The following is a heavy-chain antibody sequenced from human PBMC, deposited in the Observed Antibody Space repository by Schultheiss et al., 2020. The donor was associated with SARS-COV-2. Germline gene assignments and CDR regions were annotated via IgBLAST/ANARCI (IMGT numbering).Heavy chain of an antibody. Sequence: SQTLSLTCAVYGGSFSGYYWSWIRQPPGKGLEWIGEINHSGSTNYNPSLKSRVTISVDTSKNQFSLKLSSVTAADTAVYYCAREPSYSSGGMDVWGQGTTVTVSS. CDR3: AREPSYSSGGMDV. CDR1: GGSFSGYY. CDR2: INHSGST. D-gene: IGHD6-19*01. J-gene: IGHJ6*02. V-gene: IGHV4-34*01.